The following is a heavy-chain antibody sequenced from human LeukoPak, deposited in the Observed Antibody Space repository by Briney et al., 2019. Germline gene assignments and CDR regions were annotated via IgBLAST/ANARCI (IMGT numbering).Heavy chain of an antibody. J-gene: IGHJ4*02. CDR3: ARSREYYYDSSGLGYFDY. V-gene: IGHV3-53*01. Sequence: PGGSLRLSCAASGFTVSSNYMSWVRQAPGKGLEWVSAIYSGGSTYYADSVKGRFTISRDNSKNTLYLQMNSLRAEDTAVYYCARSREYYYDSSGLGYFDYWGQGTLVTVSS. CDR2: IYSGGST. D-gene: IGHD3-22*01. CDR1: GFTVSSNY.